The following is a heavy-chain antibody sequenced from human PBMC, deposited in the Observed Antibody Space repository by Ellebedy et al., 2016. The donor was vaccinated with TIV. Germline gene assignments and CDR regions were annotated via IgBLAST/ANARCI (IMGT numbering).Heavy chain of an antibody. CDR2: MSYDGSNK. V-gene: IGHV3-30*09. D-gene: IGHD3-22*01. J-gene: IGHJ4*02. Sequence: GESLKISXAASGFTFFNYAMHWVRQAPGKGLEWVAVMSYDGSNKFYADSVKGRFAISRDISENTLYLQMNSLRAEDTAVYYCARDRTYYSDISGYWGVDYWGQGTLVTVSS. CDR3: ARDRTYYSDISGYWGVDY. CDR1: GFTFFNYA.